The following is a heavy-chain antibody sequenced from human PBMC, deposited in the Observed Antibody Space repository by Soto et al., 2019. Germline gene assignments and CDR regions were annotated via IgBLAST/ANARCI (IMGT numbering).Heavy chain of an antibody. J-gene: IGHJ4*02. D-gene: IGHD2-8*02. Sequence: QVQLVESGGGVVQPGRSLRLSCAASGFTFSNYAMHWVRQAPGKGLEWVAIISYGGSSKDYADSVKGRFTISRDDSKNTLYLEMASLRAEDTAVYYGARERAHLLGVDYWGQGTLVTVSS. CDR3: ARERAHLLGVDY. V-gene: IGHV3-30-3*01. CDR1: GFTFSNYA. CDR2: ISYGGSSK.